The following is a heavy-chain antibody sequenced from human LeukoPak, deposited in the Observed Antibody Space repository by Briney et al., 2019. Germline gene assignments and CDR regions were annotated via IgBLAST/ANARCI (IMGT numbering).Heavy chain of an antibody. Sequence: PGGSLRLSCAASGFTFSSYAMHWVRQAPGKGLEWVAVISYDGSNKYYADSVKGRFTISRDNSKNTLYLQMNSLRAEDTAVYYCASDYCSSTSCYRDYWGQGTLVTVSS. D-gene: IGHD2-2*02. V-gene: IGHV3-30-3*01. CDR1: GFTFSSYA. CDR3: ASDYCSSTSCYRDY. CDR2: ISYDGSNK. J-gene: IGHJ4*02.